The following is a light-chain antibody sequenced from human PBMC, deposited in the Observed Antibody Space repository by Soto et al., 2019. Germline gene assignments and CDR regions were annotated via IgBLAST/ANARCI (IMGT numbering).Light chain of an antibody. CDR3: QQYNDWRRT. CDR1: QTVGSN. V-gene: IGKV3-15*01. CDR2: GAS. Sequence: ETVMTQSPATLSVSPGERATLSCRARQTVGSNLAWYQQTPGRAPRLLIYGASTRATGIPARFSGGGSGTEFTLTISSLQSEDFGVYYCQQYNDWRRTFGQGTKVEI. J-gene: IGKJ1*01.